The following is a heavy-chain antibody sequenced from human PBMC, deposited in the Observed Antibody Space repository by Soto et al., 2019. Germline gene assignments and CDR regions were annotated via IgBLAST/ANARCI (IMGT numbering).Heavy chain of an antibody. CDR1: GGSISSGGYS. CDR2: IYHSGST. Sequence: PSETLSLTCAVSGGSISSGGYSWSWIRQPPGKGLEWIGYIYHSGSTYYNPSLKSRVTISVDRSKSQFSLKLSSVTAADTAVYYCARRLVVAATFWFDPWGQGTLVTVSS. CDR3: ARRLVVAATFWFDP. D-gene: IGHD2-15*01. J-gene: IGHJ5*02. V-gene: IGHV4-30-2*01.